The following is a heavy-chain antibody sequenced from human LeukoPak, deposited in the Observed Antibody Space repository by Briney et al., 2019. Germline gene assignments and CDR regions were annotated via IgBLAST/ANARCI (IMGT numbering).Heavy chain of an antibody. V-gene: IGHV4-30-2*01. J-gene: IGHJ5*02. Sequence: SETLSLTCTVSGGSISSGGYYWSWIRQPPGKGLEWIGYIYHSGSTYYNPSLKSRVTISVDRSKNQFSLKLSSVTAADTAVYYCARDSPANWFDPWGQGTLVTVSS. CDR3: ARDSPANWFDP. CDR1: GGSISSGGYY. CDR2: IYHSGST.